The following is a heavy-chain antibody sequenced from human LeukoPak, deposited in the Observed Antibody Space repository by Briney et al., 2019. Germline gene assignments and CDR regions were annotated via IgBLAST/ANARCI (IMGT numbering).Heavy chain of an antibody. CDR1: GFTFSSYS. CDR2: ITASGTAM. J-gene: IGHJ4*02. V-gene: IGHV3-48*02. CDR3: ASSGSYRFDY. D-gene: IGHD1-26*01. Sequence: GGSLRLSCAASGFTFSSYSMNWVRQAPGKGLEWVTHITASGTAMFYADSVKGRSTISRDNAKNSLYLQMNSLRDEDTAVYYCASSGSYRFDYWGQGTLVTVSS.